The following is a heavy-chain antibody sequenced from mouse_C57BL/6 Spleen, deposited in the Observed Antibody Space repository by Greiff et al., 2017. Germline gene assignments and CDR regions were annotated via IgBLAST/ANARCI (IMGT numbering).Heavy chain of an antibody. Sequence: EVKVVESGGGLVQPGGSLKLSCAASGFTFSDYYMYWVRQTPEKRLEWVAYISNGGGSTYYPDTVKGRFTISRDNAKNTLYLQMSRLKSEDTAMXYCARPPPDGNWGAYWGQGTLVTVSA. D-gene: IGHD2-1*01. CDR2: ISNGGGST. J-gene: IGHJ3*01. CDR1: GFTFSDYY. CDR3: ARPPPDGNWGAY. V-gene: IGHV5-12*01.